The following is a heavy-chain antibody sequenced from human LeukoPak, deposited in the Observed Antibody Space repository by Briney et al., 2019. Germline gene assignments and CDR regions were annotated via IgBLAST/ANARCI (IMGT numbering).Heavy chain of an antibody. D-gene: IGHD5-24*01. CDR2: IASSGRNT. J-gene: IGHJ3*01. V-gene: IGHV3-23*01. Sequence: GGSLRLSCAASGFTFSSYAMTWVRQAPGKGLEWVSLIASSGRNTYYTDSVRGRFTISRDNSKKTLSLQMNSLRVEDTAIYYCAKDIQLSAWGLGTMVTVSS. CDR1: GFTFSSYA. CDR3: AKDIQLSA.